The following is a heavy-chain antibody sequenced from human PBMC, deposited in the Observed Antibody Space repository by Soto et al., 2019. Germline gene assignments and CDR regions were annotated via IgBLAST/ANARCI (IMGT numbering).Heavy chain of an antibody. CDR2: IYYSGSS. CDR1: GGSISRGGYY. V-gene: IGHV4-31*03. J-gene: IGHJ6*04. D-gene: IGHD3-22*01. CDR3: ARETYYFGSSGSGRLGMDV. Sequence: SETLSLTCSVSGGSISRGGYYWSWIRQHPGKGLEWIGYIYYSGSSYSNPSLKSRVIMSVDTSKNQFSLRLSSLSAADTAVYYCARETYYFGSSGSGRLGMDVWGYGTTVTVAS.